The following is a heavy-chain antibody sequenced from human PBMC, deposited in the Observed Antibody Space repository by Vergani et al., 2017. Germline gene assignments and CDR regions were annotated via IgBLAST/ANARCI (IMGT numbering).Heavy chain of an antibody. V-gene: IGHV1-2*02. J-gene: IGHJ4*02. D-gene: IGHD3-16*01. Sequence: QVQLVQSGAEVKKPGSSVKVSCKASGGTFSSYAISWVRQAPGQGLEWMGWINPNSGGTNYAQKFQGRVTMTRDTSISTAYMELSRLRSDDTAVYYCARGGVWGSQGLDYWGQGTLVTVSS. CDR2: INPNSGGT. CDR3: ARGGVWGSQGLDY. CDR1: GGTFSSYA.